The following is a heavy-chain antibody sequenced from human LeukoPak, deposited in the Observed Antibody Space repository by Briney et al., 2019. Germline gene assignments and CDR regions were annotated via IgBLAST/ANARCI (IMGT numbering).Heavy chain of an antibody. J-gene: IGHJ6*04. Sequence: SETLSLTCAVYGGSFRGYYWSWIRQPPGKGLEWIGEINHSGGTNYNPSLRSRVTISVDTSKNQFSLKLSSVTAADTAVYYCARDLDTTVTMKGMDVWGKGTTVTVSS. CDR2: INHSGGT. CDR1: GGSFRGYY. CDR3: ARDLDTTVTMKGMDV. V-gene: IGHV4-34*01. D-gene: IGHD4-17*01.